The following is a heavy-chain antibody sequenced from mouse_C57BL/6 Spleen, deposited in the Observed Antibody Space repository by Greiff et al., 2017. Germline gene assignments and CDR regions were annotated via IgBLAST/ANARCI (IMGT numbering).Heavy chain of an antibody. D-gene: IGHD1-1*01. V-gene: IGHV1-15*01. CDR3: TKGSPLRAMGY. CDR2: IDPETGGT. J-gene: IGHJ4*01. CDR1: GYTFTDYE. Sequence: QVQLQQSGAELVRPGASVTLSCKASGYTFTDYEMHWVKQTPVHGLEWIGAIDPETGGTAYNQKFKGKAILTADKSSSTAYMELRSLTSEDSAVYYCTKGSPLRAMGYWGQGTSVTVSS.